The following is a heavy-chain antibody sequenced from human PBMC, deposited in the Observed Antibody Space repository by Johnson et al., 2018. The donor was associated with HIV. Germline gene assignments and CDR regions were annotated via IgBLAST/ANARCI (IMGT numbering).Heavy chain of an antibody. V-gene: IGHV3-15*01. D-gene: IGHD6-25*01. CDR1: GFTFGNAW. CDR3: ATIAAHGAAFDI. J-gene: IGHJ3*02. CDR2: IKSKTDGGTT. Sequence: VQLVESGGGVVQPGGSLRLSCAASGFTFGNAWMSWVRQAPGKGLEWVGRIKSKTDGGTTDYAAPVKGRFTISRDDSKNTLYLQMNSLRPEDTAAYYCATIAAHGAAFDIWGQGTVVTVSS.